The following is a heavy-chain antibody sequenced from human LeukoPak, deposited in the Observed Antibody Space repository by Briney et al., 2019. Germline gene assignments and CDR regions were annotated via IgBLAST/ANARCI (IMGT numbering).Heavy chain of an antibody. J-gene: IGHJ3*02. CDR1: GGSISSCY. D-gene: IGHD3-3*01. Sequence: SETLSLTCTVSGGSISSCYWSWIRQPPGKGLEWIGYIYYSGSTNYNPSLKSRVTISVDTSKNQFSLKLSSVTAADTAVYYCARGQDFWSGLWAFDIWGQGTMVTVSS. CDR2: IYYSGST. CDR3: ARGQDFWSGLWAFDI. V-gene: IGHV4-59*01.